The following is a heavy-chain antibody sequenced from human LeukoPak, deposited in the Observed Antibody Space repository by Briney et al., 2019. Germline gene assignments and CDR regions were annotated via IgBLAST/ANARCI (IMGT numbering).Heavy chain of an antibody. Sequence: GESLKISWQGPGYSFTNYWISWVRQMPGKGLEWMGRIDPSDSYTNYSPSFQGHVTISADKSISTAYLQWSSLKASDTAMYYCARDDYGDYLWGQGTLVTVSS. CDR2: IDPSDSYT. CDR3: ARDDYGDYL. CDR1: GYSFTNYW. V-gene: IGHV5-10-1*01. J-gene: IGHJ4*02. D-gene: IGHD4-17*01.